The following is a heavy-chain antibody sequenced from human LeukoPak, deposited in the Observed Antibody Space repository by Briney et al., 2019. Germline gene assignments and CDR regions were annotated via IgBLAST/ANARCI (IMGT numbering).Heavy chain of an antibody. Sequence: SETLSLTCAVSGDSISSSSYSWGWIRQPPGKGLEWIGSIYYSGSTYHNPSLKGRVTISVDTSKNQFFLKLSSVTAADTAVYYCARHSDCVTSSCYTGYFDYWGQGTLVTVSS. J-gene: IGHJ4*02. V-gene: IGHV4-39*01. CDR2: IYYSGST. D-gene: IGHD2-2*02. CDR3: ARHSDCVTSSCYTGYFDY. CDR1: GDSISSSSYS.